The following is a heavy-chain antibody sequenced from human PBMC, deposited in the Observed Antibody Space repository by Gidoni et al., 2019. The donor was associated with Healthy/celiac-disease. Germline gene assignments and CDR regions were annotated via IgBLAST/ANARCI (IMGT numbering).Heavy chain of an antibody. V-gene: IGHV3-13*05. CDR1: GFTFISYD. J-gene: IGHJ6*02. D-gene: IGHD6-6*01. Sequence: EVQLVESGGGLVQPGGSLRLSCAASGFTFISYDMHWVRQATGKGLECVSAIGTAGDPYYPGSVKGRFTISRENAKNSLYIQMNSLRAGDTAVYYCARGYSSSSGTYYYYYGMDVWGQGTTVTVSS. CDR2: IGTAGDP. CDR3: ARGYSSSSGTYYYYYGMDV.